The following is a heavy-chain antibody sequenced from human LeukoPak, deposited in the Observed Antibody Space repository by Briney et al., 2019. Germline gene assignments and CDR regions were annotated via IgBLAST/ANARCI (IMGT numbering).Heavy chain of an antibody. V-gene: IGHV3-30*02. D-gene: IGHD4-17*01. CDR3: AKEIWPTVTIPGRTYFDY. J-gene: IGHJ4*02. Sequence: GGSLRLFCAASRCTFSRYGMHWVRQAPGRGLEWVAFIRYDGSNKYFADSVKGRFTISRDNSRNTLYLQMNSLRAEDTAVYYCAKEIWPTVTIPGRTYFDYWGQGTLVTVSS. CDR2: IRYDGSNK. CDR1: RCTFSRYG.